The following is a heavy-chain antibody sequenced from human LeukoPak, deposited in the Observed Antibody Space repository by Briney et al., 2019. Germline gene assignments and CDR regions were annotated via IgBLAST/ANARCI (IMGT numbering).Heavy chain of an antibody. V-gene: IGHV1-2*02. CDR3: ARGNMGSSDY. CDR1: GYTFTGYY. Sequence: ASVKVSCKASGYTFTGYYMHWVRQAPGQGLEWMGWINPNSGGTNYAQKFQGRVTMTRNTSISTAYMELSSLRSEDTAVYYCARGNMGSSDYWGQGTLVTVSS. CDR2: INPNSGGT. D-gene: IGHD2-15*01. J-gene: IGHJ4*02.